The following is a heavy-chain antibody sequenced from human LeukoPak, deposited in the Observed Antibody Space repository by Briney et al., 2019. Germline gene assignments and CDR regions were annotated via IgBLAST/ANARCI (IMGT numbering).Heavy chain of an antibody. CDR1: GGSISSSSYY. V-gene: IGHV4-39*01. CDR2: IYYSGTT. CDR3: ARQFHGSGYVDDL. D-gene: IGHD5-12*01. Sequence: SETLSLTCSVSGGSISSSSYYWGWTRRPPGKGLEWIASIYYSGTTHYNPSLKSRVTMSVDTSKNQFSLKLTAVTAADTAVYYCARQFHGSGYVDDLWGQGILVTVSS. J-gene: IGHJ5*02.